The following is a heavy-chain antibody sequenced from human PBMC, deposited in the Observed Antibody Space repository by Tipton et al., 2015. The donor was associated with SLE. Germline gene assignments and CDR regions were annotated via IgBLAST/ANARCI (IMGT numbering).Heavy chain of an antibody. V-gene: IGHV4-59*08. Sequence: TLSLTCTVSGGSISSFHWSWIRQPPGKGLEWIGYIYYSGSTTYNPSLKSRVTISVDTSKNQFSLKLSSVTAADTAFYYCARHAGLDYYFDYWGQRTLVTVSS. CDR1: GGSISSFH. J-gene: IGHJ4*02. CDR3: ARHAGLDYYFDY. D-gene: IGHD3/OR15-3a*01. CDR2: IYYSGST.